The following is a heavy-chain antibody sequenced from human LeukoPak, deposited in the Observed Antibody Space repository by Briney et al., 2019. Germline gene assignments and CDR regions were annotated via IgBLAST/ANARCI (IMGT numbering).Heavy chain of an antibody. CDR1: GFTFSSYS. V-gene: IGHV3-48*04. CDR2: ISSSSSTI. CDR3: ARDSSSSVNYMDV. D-gene: IGHD6-6*01. Sequence: GGSLRLSCAASGFTFSSYSMNWVRQAPGKGLEWVSYISSSSSTIYYADSVKGRFTISRDNAKNSLYLQMNSLRAEDTAVYYCARDSSSSVNYMDVWGKGTTVTVSS. J-gene: IGHJ6*03.